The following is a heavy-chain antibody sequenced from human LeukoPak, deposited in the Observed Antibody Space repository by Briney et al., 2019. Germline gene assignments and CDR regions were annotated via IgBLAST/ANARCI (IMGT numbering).Heavy chain of an antibody. CDR1: GGFISSYY. J-gene: IGHJ5*02. CDR3: ARDIVLMVYASWFDP. V-gene: IGHV4-4*07. D-gene: IGHD2-8*01. Sequence: PSETLSLTCTVSGGFISSYYWSWIRQPAGKGLEWIGRIYTSGSTNYNPSLKSRVTMSVDTSKNQFSLKLSSVTAADTAVYYCARDIVLMVYASWFDPWGQGTLVTVSS. CDR2: IYTSGST.